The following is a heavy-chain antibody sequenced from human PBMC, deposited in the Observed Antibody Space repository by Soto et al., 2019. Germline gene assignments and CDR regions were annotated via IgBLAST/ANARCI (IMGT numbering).Heavy chain of an antibody. Sequence: KPSETLSLTCTVSGDSISRSTYHWGWIRQPPGKGLEWVASLIYSGSTYYNPSLKSRVTISVDTSKNQVSLKVRSVTAADTAVYYCVAQMVVLDYFDYCGQGTLVTVSS. V-gene: IGHV4-39*01. J-gene: IGHJ4*02. CDR2: LIYSGST. CDR3: VAQMVVLDYFDY. CDR1: GDSISRSTYH. D-gene: IGHD3-22*01.